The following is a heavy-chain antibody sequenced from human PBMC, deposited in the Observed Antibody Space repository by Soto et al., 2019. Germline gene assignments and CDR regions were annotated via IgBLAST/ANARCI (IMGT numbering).Heavy chain of an antibody. CDR2: IYYSGST. Sequence: ASETLSLTCTVSGGSISSYYWSWIRQPPGKGLEWIGYIYYSGSTNYNPSLKSRVTISVDTSKNQFSLKLSSVTAADTAVYYCARRDSGYDSYGYWGQGTLVTVSS. CDR1: GGSISSYY. V-gene: IGHV4-59*08. D-gene: IGHD5-12*01. J-gene: IGHJ4*02. CDR3: ARRDSGYDSYGY.